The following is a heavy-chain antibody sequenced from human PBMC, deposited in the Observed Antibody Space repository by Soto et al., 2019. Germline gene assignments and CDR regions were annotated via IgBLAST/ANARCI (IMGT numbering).Heavy chain of an antibody. CDR3: AKDPHLDV. CDR1: GFTFSSYA. V-gene: IGHV3-30*18. J-gene: IGHJ6*02. CDR2: TSYSGSNK. Sequence: QVQLVESGGGVVQPGRSLRLSCAASGFTFSSYAMYWVRQAPGKGLEWLAVTSYSGSNKYYADSVKGRFTISRDNSKNTLYLQMSSLRAEDTAVYYCAKDPHLDVWGQGTTVTVSS.